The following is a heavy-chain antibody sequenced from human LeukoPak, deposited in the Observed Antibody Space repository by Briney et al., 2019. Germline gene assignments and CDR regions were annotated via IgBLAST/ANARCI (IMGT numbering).Heavy chain of an antibody. CDR3: ARRSVAVAGGQGFYYYYMDV. CDR2: FDPEDGET. Sequence: GASVKVSCKVSGYTLTELSMHWVRQAPGKGLEWMGGFDPEDGETIYAQKFQGRVTMTTDTSTSTAYMELRSLRSDDTAVYYCARRSVAVAGGQGFYYYYMDVWGKGTTVTVSS. CDR1: GYTLTELS. J-gene: IGHJ6*03. V-gene: IGHV1-24*01. D-gene: IGHD6-19*01.